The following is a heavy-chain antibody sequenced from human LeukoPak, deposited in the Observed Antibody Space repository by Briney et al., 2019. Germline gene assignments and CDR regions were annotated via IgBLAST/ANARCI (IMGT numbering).Heavy chain of an antibody. V-gene: IGHV3-21*01. CDR2: ISSSSNYI. J-gene: IGHJ5*02. D-gene: IGHD5-24*01. CDR1: GFTFTSYS. CDR3: ARDRGAERWLQGWFDP. Sequence: GGSLRLSCAASGFTFTSYSMNWVRQAQGEGLEWVSSISSSSNYIYYADSVKGRFTISRDNAKNSLYLQMNSLRAEDTAVYYCARDRGAERWLQGWFDPWGQGTLVTVSS.